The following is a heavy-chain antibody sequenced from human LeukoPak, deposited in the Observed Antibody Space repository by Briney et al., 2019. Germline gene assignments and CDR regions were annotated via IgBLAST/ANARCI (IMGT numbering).Heavy chain of an antibody. D-gene: IGHD2-2*01. Sequence: GGSLRLSCAASGFTFSSYGMHWVRQAPGKGLEWVAFIRYDGSNKYYADSVKGRFTISRDNSKNTLYLQMNSLRAEDTAVYYCARAQYPQYYMDVWGKGTTVTVSS. CDR2: IRYDGSNK. CDR3: ARAQYPQYYMDV. V-gene: IGHV3-30*02. CDR1: GFTFSSYG. J-gene: IGHJ6*03.